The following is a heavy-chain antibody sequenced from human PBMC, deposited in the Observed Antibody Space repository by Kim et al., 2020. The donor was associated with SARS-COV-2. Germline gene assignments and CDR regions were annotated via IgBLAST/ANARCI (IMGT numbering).Heavy chain of an antibody. V-gene: IGHV4-61*02. J-gene: IGHJ6*02. D-gene: IGHD1-7*01. CDR3: ARDRGNYAPYYYYGMDV. CDR1: GGSISSGSYY. CDR2: IYTSGST. Sequence: SETLSLTCTVSGGSISSGSYYWSWIRQPAGKGLEWIGRIYTSGSTNYNPSLKSRVTISVDTSKNQFSLKLSSVTAADTAVYYCARDRGNYAPYYYYGMDVWGQGTTVTVSS.